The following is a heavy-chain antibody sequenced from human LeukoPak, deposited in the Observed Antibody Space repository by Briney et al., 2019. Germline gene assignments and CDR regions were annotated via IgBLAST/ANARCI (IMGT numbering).Heavy chain of an antibody. Sequence: GGSLRLSCAASGFTFSSYSMNWVRQAPGXGLEWVSSISSSSSYIYYADSVKGRFTISRDNAKNSLYLQMNSLRAEDTAVYYCARDSGYDLHIFDYWGQGTLVTVSS. CDR3: ARDSGYDLHIFDY. D-gene: IGHD5-12*01. J-gene: IGHJ4*02. CDR2: ISSSSSYI. V-gene: IGHV3-21*01. CDR1: GFTFSSYS.